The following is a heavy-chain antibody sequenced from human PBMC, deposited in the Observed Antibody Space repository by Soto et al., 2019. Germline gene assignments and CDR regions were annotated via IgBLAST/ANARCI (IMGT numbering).Heavy chain of an antibody. CDR1: GFTFDTYG. Sequence: GGSLRLSCTTSGFTFDTYGVHWVRQAPGKGLEWVAIIWYDGSNKYYADSVKGRFTISRDNSKNTLYLQMNSLRAEDTAVYYCARAVCTGAYCYSWPFNYGVDVWGQGTTVTVSS. CDR3: ARAVCTGAYCYSWPFNYGVDV. CDR2: IWYDGSNK. D-gene: IGHD2-15*01. V-gene: IGHV3-33*01. J-gene: IGHJ6*02.